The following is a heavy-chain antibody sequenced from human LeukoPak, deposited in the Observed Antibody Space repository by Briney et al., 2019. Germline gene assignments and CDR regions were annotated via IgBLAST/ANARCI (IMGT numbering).Heavy chain of an antibody. Sequence: GGSLRLSCAASGFTFSSYVMHWVRQAPGKGLEWVASISYDGSKKFYADSVKGRFTVSRDNSKNTLYLQMNSLRPEDTSVYYCALDKVAVGDYWGQGTLVTVSS. CDR1: GFTFSSYV. D-gene: IGHD6-19*01. CDR3: ALDKVAVGDY. J-gene: IGHJ4*02. V-gene: IGHV3-30*03. CDR2: ISYDGSKK.